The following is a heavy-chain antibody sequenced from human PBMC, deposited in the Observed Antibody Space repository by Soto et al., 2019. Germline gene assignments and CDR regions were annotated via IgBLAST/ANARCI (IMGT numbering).Heavy chain of an antibody. CDR2: INAGNGNT. D-gene: IGHD6-13*01. CDR3: ARDIASFDY. J-gene: IGHJ4*02. CDR1: GYTFTSYA. Sequence: ASVKVSCKASGYTFTSYAMHWVRQAPGQRLEWMGWINAGNGNTKYSPKFQGRVTITRDTSASTAYMELSSLRSEDTAVYYCARDIASFDYWGQGTLVTVSS. V-gene: IGHV1-3*01.